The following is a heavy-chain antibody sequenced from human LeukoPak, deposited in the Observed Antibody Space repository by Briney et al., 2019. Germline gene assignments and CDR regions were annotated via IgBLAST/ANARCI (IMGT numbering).Heavy chain of an antibody. J-gene: IGHJ6*03. CDR2: ITSSGTYT. CDR1: GFSISIYA. Sequence: GGSLRLSCAASGFSISIYAMTWVRQAPGKAMEWVSSITSSGTYTFYADSVKGRFTISRDNAKNSLYLQMDSLGPEDTAVYYCARDPYSGDYGTYYYYYMDVWGKGTTVTISS. V-gene: IGHV3-21*01. CDR3: ARDPYSGDYGTYYYYYMDV. D-gene: IGHD1-26*01.